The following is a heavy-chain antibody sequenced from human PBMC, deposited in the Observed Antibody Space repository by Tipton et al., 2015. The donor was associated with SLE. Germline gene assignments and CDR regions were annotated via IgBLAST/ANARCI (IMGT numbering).Heavy chain of an antibody. V-gene: IGHV3-33*06. CDR1: GFMFSNYA. Sequence: QVQLVQSGGGVVQPGRSLRLSCAASGFMFSNYAMHWVRQAPGKGLEWVAVTWYDGSVQYYADSVKGRFTISRDDSRNTMYLQMDSLRVEDTAMYYCAKDHSGWDANWYFDHWGGGTLVTVSS. CDR2: TWYDGSVQ. J-gene: IGHJ2*01. D-gene: IGHD5-12*01. CDR3: AKDHSGWDANWYFDH.